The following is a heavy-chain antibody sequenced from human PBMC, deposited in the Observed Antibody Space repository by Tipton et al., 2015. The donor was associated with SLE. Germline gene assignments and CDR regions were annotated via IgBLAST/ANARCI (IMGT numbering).Heavy chain of an antibody. D-gene: IGHD3-16*01. V-gene: IGHV4-59*01. J-gene: IGHJ6*02. CDR2: IFYTGST. CDR1: GGSISSYF. Sequence: LVKPSETLSLTCTVSGGSISSYFWTWIRQPPGKGLEWIGHIFYTGSTRYNPSLKSRVTISVDTSKSQIFLKMSSVTAADTAVYYCARDSLNWGSYYHGMDVWGQGTTVTVSS. CDR3: ARDSLNWGSYYHGMDV.